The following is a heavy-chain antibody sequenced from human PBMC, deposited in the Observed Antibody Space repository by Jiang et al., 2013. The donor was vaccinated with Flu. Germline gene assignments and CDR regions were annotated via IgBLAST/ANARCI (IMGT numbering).Heavy chain of an antibody. J-gene: IGHJ4*02. D-gene: IGHD3-22*01. V-gene: IGHV4-34*01. Sequence: SRVTISVDTSKNQFSLKLSSVTAADTAVYYCARQYYYDSSGYMGFDYWGQGTLVTVSS. CDR3: ARQYYYDSSGYMGFDY.